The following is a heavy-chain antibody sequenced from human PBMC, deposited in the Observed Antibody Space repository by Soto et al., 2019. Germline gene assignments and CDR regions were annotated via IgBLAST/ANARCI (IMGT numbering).Heavy chain of an antibody. J-gene: IGHJ6*02. CDR2: IIPIFGTA. D-gene: IGHD3-3*01. Sequence: GASVKVSCKASGGTFSSYAISWVRQAPGQGLEWMGGIIPIFGTANYAQKFQGRVTITADKSTSTAYMELSSLRSEDTAVYYCARDVLGLNYDFWSGYPMDVWGQGTTVTVSS. CDR3: ARDVLGLNYDFWSGYPMDV. CDR1: GGTFSSYA. V-gene: IGHV1-69*06.